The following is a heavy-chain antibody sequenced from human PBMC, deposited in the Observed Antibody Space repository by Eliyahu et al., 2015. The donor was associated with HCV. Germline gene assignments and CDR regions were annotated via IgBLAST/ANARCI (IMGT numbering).Heavy chain of an antibody. CDR1: GGSFSGYY. Sequence: QVQLQQWGAGLLKPSETLSLTCAVYGGSFSGYYWSWIRQPPGKGLEWIGEINHSGSTNYNPSLKSRVTISVDTSKNQFSLKLSSVTAADTAVYYCARELIGTYYYDSSGYGYFDYWGQGTLVTVSS. J-gene: IGHJ4*02. D-gene: IGHD3-22*01. CDR2: INHSGST. CDR3: ARELIGTYYYDSSGYGYFDY. V-gene: IGHV4-34*01.